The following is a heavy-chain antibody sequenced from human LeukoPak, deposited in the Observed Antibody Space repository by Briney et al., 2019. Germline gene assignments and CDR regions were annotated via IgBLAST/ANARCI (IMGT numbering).Heavy chain of an antibody. CDR2: ISGTGNT. CDR3: AKDGTGCGGDCYSDF. Sequence: GGSLRLSCAASGLTFNFNGMSWFRQAPGKGLEWVSAISGTGNTYYAGSVKGRFTIFRDKSKNTLYLQMDSLRVEDTATYYCAKDGTGCGGDCYSDFWGQGTLVTVSS. J-gene: IGHJ4*02. CDR1: GLTFNFNG. V-gene: IGHV3-23*01. D-gene: IGHD2-21*02.